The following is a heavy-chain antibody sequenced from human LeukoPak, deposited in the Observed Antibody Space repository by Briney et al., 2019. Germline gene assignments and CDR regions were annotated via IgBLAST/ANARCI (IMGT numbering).Heavy chain of an antibody. CDR1: GYTLTELS. CDR2: FDPEDGET. D-gene: IGHD3-3*01. J-gene: IGHJ4*02. V-gene: IGHV1-24*01. CDR3: APFWSGYYTGDY. Sequence: ASVKVSCKVSGYTLTELSMHWVRQAPGKGLEWMGGFDPEDGETIYAQKFQGRVTMTEDTSTDTAYMELSSLRSEDTAVYYCAPFWSGYYTGDYWGQGTLVTVSS.